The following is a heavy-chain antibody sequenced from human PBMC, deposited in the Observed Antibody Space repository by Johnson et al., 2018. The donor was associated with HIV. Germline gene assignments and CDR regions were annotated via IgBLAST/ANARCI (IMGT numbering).Heavy chain of an antibody. D-gene: IGHD2-15*01. CDR1: GFTVSSNY. CDR2: VYSGGST. Sequence: VQLVESGGGLVKPGGSLRLSCAASGFTVSSNYMSWVRQAPGKGLEWVSVVYSGGSTYYADSVKGRFTISRDNSKNTLSLQMSSLRGEDTAVYYCAREPSGCSGGSCYSWGAFDIWGQGTMVTVSS. J-gene: IGHJ3*02. CDR3: AREPSGCSGGSCYSWGAFDI. V-gene: IGHV3-53*01.